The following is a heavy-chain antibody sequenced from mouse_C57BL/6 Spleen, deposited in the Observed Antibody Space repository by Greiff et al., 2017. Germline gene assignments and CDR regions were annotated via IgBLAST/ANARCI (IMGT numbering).Heavy chain of an antibody. V-gene: IGHV1-4*01. CDR2: INPSSGYT. Sequence: QVQLKQSGAELARPGASVKMSCKASGYTFTSYTMHWVKQRPGQGLEWIGYINPSSGYTKYNQKFKDKATLTADKSSSTAYMQLSSLTSEDSAVYYCASHITTVVATGYYAMDYWGQGTSVTVSS. D-gene: IGHD1-1*01. CDR3: ASHITTVVATGYYAMDY. J-gene: IGHJ4*01. CDR1: GYTFTSYT.